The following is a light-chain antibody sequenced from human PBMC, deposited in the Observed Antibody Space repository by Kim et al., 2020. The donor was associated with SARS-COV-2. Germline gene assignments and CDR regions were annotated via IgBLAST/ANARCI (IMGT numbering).Light chain of an antibody. CDR3: QAWDSSTYA. V-gene: IGLV3-1*01. CDR2: QDS. J-gene: IGLJ1*01. CDR1: KLGDKY. Sequence: SYELTQPPSVSVSPGQTASITCSGDKLGDKYACWYQQKPGQSPVLVIYQDSKRPSGFPERFSGSNSGNTATLTISGSQAIDEADYYCQAWDSSTYAFGTG.